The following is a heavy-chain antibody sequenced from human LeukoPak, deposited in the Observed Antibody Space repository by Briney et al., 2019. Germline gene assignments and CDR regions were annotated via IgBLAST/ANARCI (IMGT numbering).Heavy chain of an antibody. CDR1: GFTFSSYS. J-gene: IGHJ4*02. D-gene: IGHD2-2*01. CDR3: AKGYCSSTSCPLDY. V-gene: IGHV3-21*04. CDR2: ISGTSRYI. Sequence: GGSLRLSCAGSGFTFSSYSLNWVRQAPGKGLEWVSSISGTSRYISYADSVKGRFTISRDNAKNSLYLQMNSLRAEDMALNYCAKGYCSSTSCPLDYWGQGTLVTVSS.